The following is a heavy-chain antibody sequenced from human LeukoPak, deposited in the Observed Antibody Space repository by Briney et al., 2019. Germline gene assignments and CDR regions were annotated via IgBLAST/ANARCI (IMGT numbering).Heavy chain of an antibody. CDR3: ARADNYYDSSGYDY. D-gene: IGHD3-22*01. J-gene: IGHJ4*02. CDR1: GYTFIGYY. V-gene: IGHV1-2*02. CDR2: INPNTGGT. Sequence: ASVKVSCKTSGYTFIGYYMHWVRQAPGQGLEWMGWINPNTGGTNFAQNFQGRVTMTRDTSISTAYMELSRLRSDDTAVYYCARADNYYDSSGYDYWGQGTLVTVSS.